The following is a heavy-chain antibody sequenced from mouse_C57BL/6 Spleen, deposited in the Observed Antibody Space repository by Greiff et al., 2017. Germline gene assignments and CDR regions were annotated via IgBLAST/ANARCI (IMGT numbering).Heavy chain of an antibody. CDR3: ARGGSSDSDY. V-gene: IGHV1-7*01. Sequence: QVQLQQSGAELVKPGASVKLSCKASGYTFTSYWMHWVKQRPGQGLEWIGYINPSSGYTKYNQKFKDKATLTADKSSNTAYMQLGSLTYEDSADYYCARGGSSDSDYWGQGTTLTVSS. CDR1: GYTFTSYW. J-gene: IGHJ2*01. CDR2: INPSSGYT. D-gene: IGHD3-2*02.